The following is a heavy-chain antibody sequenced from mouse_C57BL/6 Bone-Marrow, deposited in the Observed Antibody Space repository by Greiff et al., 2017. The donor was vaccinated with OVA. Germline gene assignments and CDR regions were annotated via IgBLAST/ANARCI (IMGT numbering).Heavy chain of an antibody. J-gene: IGHJ2*01. CDR3: TIESYYFDY. Sequence: EVQLQQSGAELVRPGASVKLSCTASGFNIKDDYMHWVKQRPEQGLEWIGWIDPENGDTEYASKFQGKATITADTSSNTAYLQLSSLTSEDTAVYYCTIESYYFDYWGQGTTLTVSS. CDR1: GFNIKDDY. CDR2: IDPENGDT. V-gene: IGHV14-4*01.